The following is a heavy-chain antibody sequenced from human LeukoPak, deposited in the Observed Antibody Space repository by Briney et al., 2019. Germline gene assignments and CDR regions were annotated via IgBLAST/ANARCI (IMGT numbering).Heavy chain of an antibody. CDR3: AREQPYYYDSSGTALMAEIKYYFDY. CDR2: ISSSSSYI. J-gene: IGHJ4*02. D-gene: IGHD3-22*01. Sequence: GGSLRLSCAASRFTFSSYSMNWVRQAPGKGLEWVSSISSSSSYIYYADSVKGRFTISRDNAKNSLYLQMNSLRAEDTGVYYCAREQPYYYDSSGTALMAEIKYYFDYWGQGTLVTVSS. CDR1: RFTFSSYS. V-gene: IGHV3-21*01.